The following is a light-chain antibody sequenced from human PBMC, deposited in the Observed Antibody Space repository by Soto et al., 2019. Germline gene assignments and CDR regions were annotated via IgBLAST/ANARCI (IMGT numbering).Light chain of an antibody. CDR3: QRYGSSGT. J-gene: IGKJ1*01. V-gene: IGKV3-20*01. CDR1: QSVSSSY. CDR2: GAS. Sequence: EIVLTQSPGTLSLSPGERATLSCRASQSVSSSYLAWYQQKPGQAPRLLIYGASSRATGIPDGFSGSGSGTDFTLTISRLEPEDFAVYYCQRYGSSGTFGQGTKVDIK.